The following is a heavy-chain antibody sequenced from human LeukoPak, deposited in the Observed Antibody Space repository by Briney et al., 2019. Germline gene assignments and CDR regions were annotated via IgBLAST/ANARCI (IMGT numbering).Heavy chain of an antibody. CDR1: GFTFSDYY. Sequence: GGSLRLSCAASGFTFSDYYMSWVRQAPGRGLEWVAKIKQDGSEKYYVDSVKGRFTISRDNAKNSVSLQMNSLRAEDTGVYYWVIDSWELRGYWGQGALVTVSS. V-gene: IGHV3-7*01. J-gene: IGHJ4*02. CDR3: VIDSWELRGY. CDR2: IKQDGSEK. D-gene: IGHD1-26*01.